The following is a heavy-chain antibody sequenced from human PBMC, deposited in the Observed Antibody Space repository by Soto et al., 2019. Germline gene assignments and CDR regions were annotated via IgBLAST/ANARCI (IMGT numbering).Heavy chain of an antibody. CDR3: ARDHYIGPVGAFQH. J-gene: IGHJ1*01. CDR2: IYSGGST. V-gene: IGHV3-53*01. CDR1: GFTVSSNY. D-gene: IGHD3-10*01. Sequence: PGGSLRLSCAASGFTVSSNYMSWVRQAPGKGLEWVSVIYSGGSTYYADSVKGRFTISRDNSKNTLYLQMNSLRAEDTAVYYCARDHYIGPVGAFQHWGQGTLVTVSS.